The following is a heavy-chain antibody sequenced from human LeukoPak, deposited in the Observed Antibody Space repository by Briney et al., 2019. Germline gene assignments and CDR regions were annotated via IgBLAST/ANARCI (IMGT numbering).Heavy chain of an antibody. CDR1: GFTFSSYG. D-gene: IGHD5-18*01. CDR2: ISYDGSNK. Sequence: GGSLRLSCAASGFTFSSYGMHWVRQAPGKGLEWVAVISYDGSNKYYADSVKGRFTISRDNSKNTLYLQMNSLRAEDTAVYYCAKERVGYGYYFDYWGQGTLVTVPS. J-gene: IGHJ4*02. CDR3: AKERVGYGYYFDY. V-gene: IGHV3-30*18.